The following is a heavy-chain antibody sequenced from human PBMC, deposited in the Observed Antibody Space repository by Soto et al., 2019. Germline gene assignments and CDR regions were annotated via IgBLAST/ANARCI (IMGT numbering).Heavy chain of an antibody. CDR2: IFSNDAK. Sequence: QVTLKESGPVLVKPTETLTLTCTVSGFSLSYARTSVSWIRQPPGKALEWLAHIFSNDAKSYSASLKSRLTISKDTSKSQVVLTMTNMDPVDTATYYCARIRGWGWLGPNDYWGQGTLVTVSS. J-gene: IGHJ4*02. D-gene: IGHD3-10*01. CDR1: GFSLSYARTS. V-gene: IGHV2-26*01. CDR3: ARIRGWGWLGPNDY.